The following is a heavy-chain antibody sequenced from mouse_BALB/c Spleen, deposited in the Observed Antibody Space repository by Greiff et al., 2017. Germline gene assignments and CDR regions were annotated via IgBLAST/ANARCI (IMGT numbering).Heavy chain of an antibody. V-gene: IGHV1S34*01. CDR2: ISCYNGAT. D-gene: IGHD1-1*01. CDR3: ARGDYYGSWYFDV. Sequence: LVKTGASVKLSCKASGYSFTGYYMHWVKQSHGKSLEWIGYISCYNGATSYNQKFKGKATFTVDTSSSTAYMQFNSLTSEDSAVYYCARGDYYGSWYFDVWGAGTTVTVSS. CDR1: GYSFTGYY. J-gene: IGHJ1*01.